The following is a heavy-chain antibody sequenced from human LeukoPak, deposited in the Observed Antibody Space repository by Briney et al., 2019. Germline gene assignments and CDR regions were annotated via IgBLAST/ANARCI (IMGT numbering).Heavy chain of an antibody. J-gene: IGHJ6*02. D-gene: IGHD3-10*01. CDR1: GGSISSYY. Sequence: PSETLSLTCTVSGGSISSYYWSWIRQPPGKGLEWIGYIYYSGSTNYNPSLKSRVTISVDTSKNQFSLKLSSVTAADTAVYYCARHLTMGRGSYYYGMDVWGQGTTVTVSS. V-gene: IGHV4-59*08. CDR2: IYYSGST. CDR3: ARHLTMGRGSYYYGMDV.